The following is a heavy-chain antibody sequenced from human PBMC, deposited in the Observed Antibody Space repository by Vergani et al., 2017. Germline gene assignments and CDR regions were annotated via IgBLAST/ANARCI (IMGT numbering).Heavy chain of an antibody. CDR3: ARGLRYEPQTSID. CDR1: GGSISSGSYY. Sequence: QVQLQESGPGLVKPSQTLSLTCTVSGGSISSGSYYWSWIRQPAGKGLEWIGRIYTSGSTNYNPSLKSRVTISVDTSKNQFSLKLSSVTAADTAVYYCARGLRYEPQTSIDWGQGTTVTVSS. CDR2: IYTSGST. J-gene: IGHJ6*02. V-gene: IGHV4-61*02. D-gene: IGHD5-12*01.